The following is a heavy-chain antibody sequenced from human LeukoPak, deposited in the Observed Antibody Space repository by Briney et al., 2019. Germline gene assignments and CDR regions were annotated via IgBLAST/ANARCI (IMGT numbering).Heavy chain of an antibody. D-gene: IGHD3-9*01. CDR3: ARSLAPYDILTGYPDDYYFDY. CDR2: INPNSGGT. CDR1: GYTFTSYA. V-gene: IGHV1-2*04. J-gene: IGHJ4*02. Sequence: ASVKVSCKASGYTFTSYAMHWVRQAPGQGLEWMGWINPNSGGTNYAQKFQGWVTMTRDTSISTAYMELSRLRSDDTAMYYCARSLAPYDILTGYPDDYYFDYWGQGTLVTVSS.